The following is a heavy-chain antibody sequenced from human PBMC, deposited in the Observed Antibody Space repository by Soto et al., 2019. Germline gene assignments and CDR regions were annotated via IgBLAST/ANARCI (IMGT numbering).Heavy chain of an antibody. CDR3: AGGSGWISDT. D-gene: IGHD6-19*01. CDR2: IKDDGGDE. Sequence: EVQLVESGEGLVQPGGSLRLSCAASGFTFSPYWMSWVRQAPGKGLEWVAIIKDDGGDEHYLEAVRGRFTISRDNAKKSLYLAMDSLRVEDTAVYYCAGGSGWISDTWGQGTLVTVSS. V-gene: IGHV3-7*05. J-gene: IGHJ5*02. CDR1: GFTFSPYW.